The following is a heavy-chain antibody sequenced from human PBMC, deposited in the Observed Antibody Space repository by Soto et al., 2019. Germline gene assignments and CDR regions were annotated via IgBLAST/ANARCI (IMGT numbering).Heavy chain of an antibody. Sequence: QVQLVESGGGVVQPGKSLRLSCAASGFIFSAYVMHWVRQAPGKGLEWVAMISHDEDYIYYADSVKGRFTISRDNSKNTLLLEMSNLKTEDTAMYYCARDPERHKFGEIDYWGQGTLVTVSS. J-gene: IGHJ4*02. CDR1: GFIFSAYV. D-gene: IGHD2-21*01. CDR3: ARDPERHKFGEIDY. CDR2: ISHDEDYI. V-gene: IGHV3-30*03.